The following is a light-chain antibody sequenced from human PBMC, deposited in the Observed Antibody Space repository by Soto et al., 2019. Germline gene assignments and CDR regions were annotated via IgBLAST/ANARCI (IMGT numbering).Light chain of an antibody. Sequence: QSVLTQPRSVSGSPGQSVTISCTGTSSDIGAYDYASWYQQLPDKAPRIMIYDVSERPSGVPDRFSGSKSGNTASLTISGLQAEDEGDYYCCSYAGRYIWIFGGGTKLTVL. CDR2: DVS. CDR3: CSYAGRYIWI. J-gene: IGLJ2*01. CDR1: SSDIGAYDY. V-gene: IGLV2-11*01.